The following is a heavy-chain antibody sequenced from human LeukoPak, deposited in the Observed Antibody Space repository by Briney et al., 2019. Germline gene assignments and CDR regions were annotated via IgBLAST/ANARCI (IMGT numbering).Heavy chain of an antibody. V-gene: IGHV4-39*01. J-gene: IGHJ4*02. CDR3: ARQPDIVVVVAAFSFDY. CDR1: GGSISSSSYY. D-gene: IGHD2-15*01. CDR2: IYYSGST. Sequence: PSETLSLTCTVSGGSISSSSYYWGWIRQPPGKGLEWIGSIYYSGSTYYNPSLKSRVTISVDTSKNQFSLKLSSVTAADTAVYYRARQPDIVVVVAAFSFDYWGQGTLVTVSS.